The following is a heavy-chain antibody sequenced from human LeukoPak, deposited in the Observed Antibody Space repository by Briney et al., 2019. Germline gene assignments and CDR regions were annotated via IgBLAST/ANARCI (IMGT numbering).Heavy chain of an antibody. CDR2: INPTSTSI. CDR3: VRLRRNSDRNGCYYYYNF. CDR1: GFTFSDYS. Sequence: GGSLGLSCAASGFTFSDYSINWVRQAPGKGVEWVSSINPTSTSIYYADAVKGRFTISRDNAKSSLYLQMNSLRAEDTALYYCVRLRRNSDRNGCYYYYNFWGQGVLVTVSS. D-gene: IGHD3-22*01. V-gene: IGHV3-21*01. J-gene: IGHJ4*02.